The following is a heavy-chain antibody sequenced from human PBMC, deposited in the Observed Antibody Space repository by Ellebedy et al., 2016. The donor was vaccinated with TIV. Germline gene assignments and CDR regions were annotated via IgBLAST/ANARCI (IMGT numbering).Heavy chain of an antibody. CDR1: GGSLSRSSYY. V-gene: IGHV4-39*01. CDR2: IYYSGDT. CDR3: ARIPPTYNWVDS. J-gene: IGHJ5*01. Sequence: PSETLSLTCTVSGGSLSRSSYYWGWFRQPPGKGLEWIGNIYYSGDTDYNPSLKSRVTMSVDTSKNQFSLNLRSVTAADTAVYYCARIPPTYNWVDSWGQGILVTVSS.